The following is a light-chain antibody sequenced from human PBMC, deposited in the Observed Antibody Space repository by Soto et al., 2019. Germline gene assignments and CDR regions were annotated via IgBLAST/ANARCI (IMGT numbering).Light chain of an antibody. CDR1: TGAVTSAYY. CDR2: STT. Sequence: QAVVTQEPSLTVSPGGTVTLTCASNTGAVTSAYYPNWFQQKPGQAPRALIYSTTNKQSWTPARFSGSLLGGKAALTLSGVQPEDEAEYYCLLDSGGTWLFGGGTTLTVL. J-gene: IGLJ3*02. V-gene: IGLV7-43*01. CDR3: LLDSGGTWL.